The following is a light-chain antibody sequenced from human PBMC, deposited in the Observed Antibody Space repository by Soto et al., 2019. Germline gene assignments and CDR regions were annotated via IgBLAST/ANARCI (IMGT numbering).Light chain of an antibody. V-gene: IGLV4-69*01. Sequence: QPVLTQSPSASASLGASVKLTCTLSSGHSSYAIAWHQQQPEKGPRYLMTVYSDGRHKKGDGIPDRFSGSSSGAERYLAISSLQSEDEADYYCQTWGTGIRVFGGGTKLTVL. J-gene: IGLJ3*02. CDR3: QTWGTGIRV. CDR2: VYSDGRH. CDR1: SGHSSYA.